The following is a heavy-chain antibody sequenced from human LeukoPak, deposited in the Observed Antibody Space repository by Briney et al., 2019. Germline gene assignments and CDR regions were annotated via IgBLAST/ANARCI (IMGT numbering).Heavy chain of an antibody. CDR3: ARLRDDFWSGYSYRYFDY. CDR1: GGSISSSSYY. D-gene: IGHD3-3*01. V-gene: IGHV4-39*01. J-gene: IGHJ4*02. CDR2: IYYSGST. Sequence: SETLSLTCTVSGGSISSSSYYWGWIRQPPGKGLEWIGSIYYSGSTYYNPSLKSRVTISVDTSKNQFSLKLSSVTAADTAVYYCARLRDDFWSGYSYRYFDYWAREPWSPSPQ.